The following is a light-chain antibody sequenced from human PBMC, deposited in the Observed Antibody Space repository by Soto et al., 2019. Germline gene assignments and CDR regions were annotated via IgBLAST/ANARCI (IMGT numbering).Light chain of an antibody. J-gene: IGKJ4*01. CDR3: QQWGNSPRVT. CDR1: QSVSISY. V-gene: IGKV3-20*01. CDR2: TTS. Sequence: IVLTQSTGILSLSPGERATLSCRASQSVSISYLAWYQQRPGQAPRLLIHTTSYRATGIPDRFSGSGSGTDFTLTISRLEPEDSAVYYCQQWGNSPRVTFGGGTKVEIK.